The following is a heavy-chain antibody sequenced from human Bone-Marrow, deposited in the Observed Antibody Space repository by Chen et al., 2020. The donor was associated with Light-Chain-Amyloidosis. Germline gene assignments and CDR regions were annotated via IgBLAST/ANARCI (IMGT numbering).Heavy chain of an antibody. V-gene: IGHV5-51*01. Sequence: EVQLEQSGPEVKKPGESRKISCKGSGYTFPNYWIGWVRQMPGKGLEWMGVIYPDDSDARYSPSFEGQVTISADKSIPTAYLQWRSLKASDTAMYYCARRRDGYNFDYWGHGTLVTVSS. CDR2: IYPDDSDA. CDR3: ARRRDGYNFDY. CDR1: GYTFPNYW. D-gene: IGHD5-12*01. J-gene: IGHJ4*01.